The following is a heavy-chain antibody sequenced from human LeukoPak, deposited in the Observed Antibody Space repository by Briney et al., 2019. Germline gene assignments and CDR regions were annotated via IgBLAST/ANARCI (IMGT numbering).Heavy chain of an antibody. D-gene: IGHD6-13*01. CDR1: GGSFSGYY. CDR2: INHSGST. CDR3: ARGIAARPRGMDV. V-gene: IGHV4-34*01. Sequence: SETLSLTCAVYGGSFSGYYWSWIRQPPGKGLEWIGEINHSGSTNYNPSLKSRVTISVDTSKNQFSLKLSSVTAADTAVYYCARGIAARPRGMDVWGKGTTDTVSS. J-gene: IGHJ6*04.